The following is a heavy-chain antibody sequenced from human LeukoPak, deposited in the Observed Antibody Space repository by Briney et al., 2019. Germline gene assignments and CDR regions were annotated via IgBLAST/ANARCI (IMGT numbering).Heavy chain of an antibody. V-gene: IGHV2-70*01. CDR2: IDWDDDK. J-gene: IGHJ3*02. CDR1: GFSLSTSGMC. D-gene: IGHD6-19*01. CDR3: ARISSVAGLGAFDI. Sequence: SGPTLVNPTQTLTLTCTFSGFSLSTSGMCVSWIRQPPGKALEWLALIDWDDDKYYSTSLKTRLTISKDTSKNQVVLTMTNMDPVDTATYYCARISSVAGLGAFDIWGQGTMVTVSS.